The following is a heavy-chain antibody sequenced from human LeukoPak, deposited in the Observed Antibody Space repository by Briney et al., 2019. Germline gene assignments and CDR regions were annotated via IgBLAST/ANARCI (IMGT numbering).Heavy chain of an antibody. D-gene: IGHD6-19*01. CDR1: GGSISSYY. J-gene: IGHJ4*02. Sequence: SETLSPTCTVSGGSISSYYWSWIRQPAGKGLEWLGHIYTSGSTNYNPSLKSRVTMSVDTSKNQFSLKLSSVTAADTAVYYCARAYAVAAPFDYWGQGTLVTVSS. CDR2: IYTSGST. V-gene: IGHV4-4*07. CDR3: ARAYAVAAPFDY.